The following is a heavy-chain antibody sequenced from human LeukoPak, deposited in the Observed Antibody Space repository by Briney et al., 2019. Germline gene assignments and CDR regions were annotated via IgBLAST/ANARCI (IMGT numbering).Heavy chain of an antibody. Sequence: PSETLSLTCTVSGGSMTTHHWNWILQTPGKGLEWIGYVFDSGRTKENPSLKSRVTLSADTSKNQLSLRLSSVTAADTAVYYCTTIKRGNIFGYFDFWGQGILVTVSS. CDR2: VFDSGRT. V-gene: IGHV4-59*11. D-gene: IGHD5-18*01. CDR1: GGSMTTHH. CDR3: TTIKRGNIFGYFDF. J-gene: IGHJ4*02.